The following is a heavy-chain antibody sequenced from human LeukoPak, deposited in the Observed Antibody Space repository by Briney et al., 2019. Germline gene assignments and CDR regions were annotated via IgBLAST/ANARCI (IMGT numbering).Heavy chain of an antibody. Sequence: GGSLRISCAASGFTFSSYWMYWVRQAPGKGLEWVAVISYDGSNKYYADSVKGRFTISRDNSKNTLYLQMNSLRAEDTAVYYCARDPRLGPIRYFDYWGQGTLVTVSS. J-gene: IGHJ4*02. CDR1: GFTFSSYW. CDR2: ISYDGSNK. D-gene: IGHD6-19*01. CDR3: ARDPRLGPIRYFDY. V-gene: IGHV3-30-3*01.